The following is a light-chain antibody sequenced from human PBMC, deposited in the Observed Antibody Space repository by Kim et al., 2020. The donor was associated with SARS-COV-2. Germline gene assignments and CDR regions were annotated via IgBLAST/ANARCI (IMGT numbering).Light chain of an antibody. CDR3: QSADSSGTVV. CDR1: ALPKQY. CDR2: KDS. Sequence: VSPGQTARITCSGDALPKQYAYWYQQKPGQAPVLVIYKDSERPAGIPERFSGSSSGTTVTLTISGVQAEDEADYYCQSADSSGTVVFGGGTQLTVL. V-gene: IGLV3-25*03. J-gene: IGLJ2*01.